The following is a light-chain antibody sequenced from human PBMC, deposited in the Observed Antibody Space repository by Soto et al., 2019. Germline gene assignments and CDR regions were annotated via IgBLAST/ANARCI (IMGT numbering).Light chain of an antibody. CDR3: ASWDDSLTGLV. CDR1: SSNIGSNS. J-gene: IGLJ2*01. Sequence: QSVLTQPPSASGTPGQRVTISCSGSSSNIGSNSVYWYHHLPGTAPKLLIYNNDQRPSGVPDRISGSKSGTSASLAVSGLRSGDEADYYCASWDDSLTGLVFGGGTKLPVL. V-gene: IGLV1-47*02. CDR2: NND.